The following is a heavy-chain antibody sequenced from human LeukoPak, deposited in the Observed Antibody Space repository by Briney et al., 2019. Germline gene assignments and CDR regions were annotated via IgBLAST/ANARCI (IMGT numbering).Heavy chain of an antibody. V-gene: IGHV4-4*02. D-gene: IGHD1-26*01. Sequence: SGTLSLTCAVSGASISSNWWNWVRQPPGKGLEWIGEIHHSGSANYNPSLKSRATISLDTSENHFSLRLSSVTAADTAVYYCVRDRGEFSYSHDYWGQGTLVTVFS. CDR1: GASISSNW. CDR3: VRDRGEFSYSHDY. J-gene: IGHJ4*02. CDR2: IHHSGSA.